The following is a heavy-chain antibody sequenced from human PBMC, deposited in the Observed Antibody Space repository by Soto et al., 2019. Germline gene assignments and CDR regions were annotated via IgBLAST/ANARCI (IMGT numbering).Heavy chain of an antibody. CDR2: INHSGST. V-gene: IGHV4-34*01. CDR3: ARLRPPPFDY. CDR1: GGSFSGYY. Sequence: SGTLSLTCAVYGGSFSGYYWSWIRQPPGKGLEWIGEINHSGSTNYNPSLKSRVTISVDTSKNQFSLKLSSVTAADTAVYYCARLRPPPFDYWGQGTLVTVSS. J-gene: IGHJ4*02.